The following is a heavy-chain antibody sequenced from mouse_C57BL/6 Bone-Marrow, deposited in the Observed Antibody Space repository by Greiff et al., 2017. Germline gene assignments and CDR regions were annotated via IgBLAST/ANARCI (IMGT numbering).Heavy chain of an antibody. CDR1: GYTFTEYT. CDR3: ARHEDVDDYDGGAYAMDY. Sequence: QVQLKESGAELVKPGASVKLSCKASGYTFTEYTIHWVKQRSGQGLEWIGWFYPGSGSIKYNEKFKDKATLTADKSSSTVYMELSRLTSEDSAVXFCARHEDVDDYDGGAYAMDYWGQGTSVTVSS. D-gene: IGHD2-4*01. CDR2: FYPGSGSI. V-gene: IGHV1-62-2*01. J-gene: IGHJ4*01.